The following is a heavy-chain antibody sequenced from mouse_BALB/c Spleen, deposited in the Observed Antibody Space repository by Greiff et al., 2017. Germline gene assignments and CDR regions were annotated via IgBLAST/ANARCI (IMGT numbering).Heavy chain of an antibody. D-gene: IGHD2-4*01. Sequence: DVHLVESGGGLVKPGGSLKLSCAASGFTFSSYGMSWVRQTPDKRLEWVATISSGGSYTYYPDSVKGRFTISRDNAKNTLYLQMSSLKSEDTAMYYCARPYDYDAWFAYWGQGTLVTVSA. V-gene: IGHV5-6*01. CDR2: ISSGGSYT. CDR3: ARPYDYDAWFAY. J-gene: IGHJ3*01. CDR1: GFTFSSYG.